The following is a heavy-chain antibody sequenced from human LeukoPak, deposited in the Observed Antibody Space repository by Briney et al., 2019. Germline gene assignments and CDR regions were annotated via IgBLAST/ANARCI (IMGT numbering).Heavy chain of an antibody. J-gene: IGHJ5*01. CDR2: INGDERSR. V-gene: IGHV3-74*01. D-gene: IGHD1-7*01. CDR3: ARDRAERNWTYHTLFDS. CDR1: GFTFGDYW. Sequence: GGSLRLSCEVPGFTFGDYWMHWVRQPPGKGLVWVSRINGDERSRAYADSVKGRFTISRDNSKNTLYLQMNSLRVEDTGTYYCARDRAERNWTYHTLFDSWGQGTPVIVSS.